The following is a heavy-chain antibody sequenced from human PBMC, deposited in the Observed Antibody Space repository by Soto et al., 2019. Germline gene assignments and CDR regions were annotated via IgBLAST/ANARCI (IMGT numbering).Heavy chain of an antibody. J-gene: IGHJ4*02. CDR1: ESIFRGYG. V-gene: IGHV3-33*01. D-gene: IGHD3-16*01. Sequence: PGGSLILSCAAPESIFRGYGMHWVRQAPGKGLEWVAIIRFDGSNINYADAVMGRFTISRDNSKNMLYLEMNSLRVEDTALYYCARDGIGSVALWGDLDDWGQGTLVTVSS. CDR3: ARDGIGSVALWGDLDD. CDR2: IRFDGSNI.